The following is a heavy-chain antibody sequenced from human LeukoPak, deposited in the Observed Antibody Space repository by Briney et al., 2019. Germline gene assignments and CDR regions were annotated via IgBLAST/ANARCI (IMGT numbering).Heavy chain of an antibody. CDR3: ARGRRIHYYDSSGYYGIGAFDI. D-gene: IGHD3-22*01. J-gene: IGHJ3*02. CDR1: VGSISSYY. V-gene: IGHV4-4*07. Sequence: SETLSLTCTVSVGSISSYYGSWIRQPAGKGLEWIGRIYTSGSTNYNASLKGRVTMSVDTSKSQFALKLGAVTAAGTGVLYCARGRRIHYYDSSGYYGIGAFDIWGQRTMVTVSS. CDR2: IYTSGST.